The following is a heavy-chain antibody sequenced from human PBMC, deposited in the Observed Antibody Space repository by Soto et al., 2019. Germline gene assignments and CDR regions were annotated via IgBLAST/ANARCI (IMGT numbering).Heavy chain of an antibody. D-gene: IGHD2-2*01. V-gene: IGHV3-7*01. J-gene: IGHJ5*02. CDR1: VCTFSSYW. CDR2: IKQDGSEK. Sequence: VGSLRLSCAASVCTFSSYWMSCVRHSPGKGLEWVANIKQDGSEKYYVDSVKGRFTISRDNAKNSLYLQMNSLRAEDTAVYYCACHVVTAAMSWFQPCEQGTLVTVS. CDR3: ACHVVTAAMSWFQP.